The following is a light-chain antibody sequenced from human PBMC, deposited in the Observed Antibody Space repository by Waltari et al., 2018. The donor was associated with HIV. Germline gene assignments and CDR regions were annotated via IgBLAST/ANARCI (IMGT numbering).Light chain of an antibody. V-gene: IGLV1-40*01. Sequence: QSVLTQPPSVSGAPGQRVTISCTGTRSHIGAGYDVQWYQQLPGTAPKLLIYGNTNRPSGVPDRFSGSKSGTSASLDITGLQAEDEADYYCQSYDSSLSGSKIFGGGTKLTVL. CDR1: RSHIGAGYD. J-gene: IGLJ2*01. CDR3: QSYDSSLSGSKI. CDR2: GNT.